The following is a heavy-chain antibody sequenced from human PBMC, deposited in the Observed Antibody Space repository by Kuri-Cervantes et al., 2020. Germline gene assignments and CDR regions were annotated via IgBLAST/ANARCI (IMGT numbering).Heavy chain of an antibody. D-gene: IGHD6-6*01. CDR1: GFTFSTYA. J-gene: IGHJ5*02. CDR3: ARSLAAGRNWFDP. CDR2: ISHGRST. Sequence: LRLSCAASGFTFSTYAMSWIRQPPGKGLEWIGYISHGRSTSYNPSLGSRVTISVDMSKNQLSLKLTSVTAADTAIYYCARSLAAGRNWFDPWGQGTLVTVSS. V-gene: IGHV4-30-2*01.